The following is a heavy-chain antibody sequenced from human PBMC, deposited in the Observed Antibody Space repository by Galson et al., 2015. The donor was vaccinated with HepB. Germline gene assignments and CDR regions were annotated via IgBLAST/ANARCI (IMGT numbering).Heavy chain of an antibody. J-gene: IGHJ6*03. D-gene: IGHD3-10*01. CDR2: INHSGST. CDR3: ARLVGYGVQGDYMDV. CDR1: GGSFSGYY. Sequence: LSLTCAVYGGSFSGYYWSWIRQPPGKGLEWIGEINHSGSTNYNPSLKSRVTISVDTSKNQFSLKLSSVTAADTAVYYCARLVGYGVQGDYMDVWGKGTTVTVSS. V-gene: IGHV4-34*01.